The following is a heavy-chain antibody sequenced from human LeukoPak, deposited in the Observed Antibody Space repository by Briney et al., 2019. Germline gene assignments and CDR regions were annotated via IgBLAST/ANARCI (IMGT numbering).Heavy chain of an antibody. V-gene: IGHV3-21*01. CDR3: VRVLLEHDYYYGMDV. CDR2: ISSGSTYI. Sequence: GGSLRLSCAASGFTFGSYGMHWVRQAPGKGLEWVSSISSGSTYIYYADSLKGRFTISRDNAKNSLYLQMNSLRAEDTAVYYCVRVLLEHDYYYGMDVWGQGTTVTVSS. CDR1: GFTFGSYG. J-gene: IGHJ6*02. D-gene: IGHD1/OR15-1a*01.